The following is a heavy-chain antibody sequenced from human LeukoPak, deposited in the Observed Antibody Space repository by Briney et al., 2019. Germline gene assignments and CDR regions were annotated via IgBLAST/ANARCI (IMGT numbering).Heavy chain of an antibody. D-gene: IGHD3-16*01. CDR1: GFTFSAYA. CDR3: TREAVATGYGYD. J-gene: IGHJ4*02. CDR2: ISSGGDRT. V-gene: IGHV3-23*01. Sequence: GGSLRLSCSATGFTFSAYAFSWVRQVPGKGLEWVSAISSGGDRTYYVDSVVGRFTISRDNSKNMLLLHMSSLIAEDAAMYYCTREAVATGYGYDWGQGTLVTVSS.